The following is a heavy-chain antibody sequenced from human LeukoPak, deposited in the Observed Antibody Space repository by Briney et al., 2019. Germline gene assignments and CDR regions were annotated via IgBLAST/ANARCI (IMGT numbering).Heavy chain of an antibody. D-gene: IGHD3-22*01. J-gene: IGHJ6*02. V-gene: IGHV3-21*01. CDR2: ISSSSSYI. Sequence: GVTLRLSCAASGFTFSSSAMSWVRQAPGKGLEWVSSISSSSSYIYYADSVKGRFTISRDNAKNSLYLQMNSLRAEDTAVYYCARDYYDSSGFLYYYYYGMDVWGQGTTVTVSS. CDR3: ARDYYDSSGFLYYYYYGMDV. CDR1: GFTFSSSA.